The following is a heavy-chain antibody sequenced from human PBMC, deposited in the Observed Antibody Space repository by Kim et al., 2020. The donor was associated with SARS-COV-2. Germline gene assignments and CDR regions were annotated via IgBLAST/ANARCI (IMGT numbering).Heavy chain of an antibody. CDR2: ISYDGSNK. J-gene: IGHJ6*02. CDR1: GFTFSSYG. Sequence: GGSLRLSCAASGFTFSSYGMHWVRQAPGKGLEWVAVISYDGSNKYYADSVKGRFTISRDNSKNTLYLQMNSPRAEDTAVYYCAKDRGLVVAPYYYYGMDVWSQATTVTVSS. V-gene: IGHV3-30*18. D-gene: IGHD2-15*01. CDR3: AKDRGLVVAPYYYYGMDV.